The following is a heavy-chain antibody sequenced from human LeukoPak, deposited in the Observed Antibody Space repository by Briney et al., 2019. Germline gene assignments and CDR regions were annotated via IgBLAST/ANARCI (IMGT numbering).Heavy chain of an antibody. CDR1: GYTFTGYY. D-gene: IGHD2-2*01. CDR2: INPNSGGT. J-gene: IGHJ4*02. Sequence: GASVKVSCKASGYTFTGYYMHWVRQAPGQGLEWMGWINPNSGGTNYAQKFQGWVTMTRDTSISTAYMELSRLRSDDTAVYYCARGRRKDIVVVPAALWFCFDYWGQGTLVTVSS. V-gene: IGHV1-2*04. CDR3: ARGRRKDIVVVPAALWFCFDY.